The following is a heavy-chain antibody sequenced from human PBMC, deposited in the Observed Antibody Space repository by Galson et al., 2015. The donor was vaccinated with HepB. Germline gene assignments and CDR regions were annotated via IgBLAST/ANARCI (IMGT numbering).Heavy chain of an antibody. CDR3: ARAGYSSGWDF. CDR2: ISPYNGNT. J-gene: IGHJ4*02. CDR1: GYTFTTCG. Sequence: SVKVSCKASGYTFTTCGITWVRQAPRQGLEWMGWISPYNGNTNYAQTLQGRVTMTTDTSTSTAYMELRSLTSDDTAVYYCARAGYSSGWDFWGQGTLVTVSS. V-gene: IGHV1-18*01. D-gene: IGHD6-19*01.